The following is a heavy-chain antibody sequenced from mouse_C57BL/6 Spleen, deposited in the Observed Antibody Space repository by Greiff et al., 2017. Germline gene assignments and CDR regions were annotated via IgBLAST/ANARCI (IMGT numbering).Heavy chain of an antibody. V-gene: IGHV1-39*01. Sequence: EVKVVESGPELVKPGASVKISCKASGYSFTDYNMNWVKQSNGKSLEWIGVINPNYGTTSYNQKFKGKATLTVDQSSSTAYMQLNSLTSEDSAVYYCARGGFYGSSFGDFDYWGQGTTLTVSS. CDR2: INPNYGTT. CDR1: GYSFTDYN. J-gene: IGHJ2*01. D-gene: IGHD1-1*01. CDR3: ARGGFYGSSFGDFDY.